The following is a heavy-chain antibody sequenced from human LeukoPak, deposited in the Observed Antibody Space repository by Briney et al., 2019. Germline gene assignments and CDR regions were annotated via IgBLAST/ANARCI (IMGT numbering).Heavy chain of an antibody. CDR1: GYTFTSYD. Sequence: ASVKVSCKASGYTFTSYDINWVRQATGQGLEWMGWMNPNSGNTGYAQKFQGRVTMTTDTSTSTAYMELRSLRSDDTAVYYCARDFRSSSPGFEPWGQGTLVTVSS. CDR2: MNPNSGNT. D-gene: IGHD6-13*01. V-gene: IGHV1-8*01. J-gene: IGHJ5*02. CDR3: ARDFRSSSPGFEP.